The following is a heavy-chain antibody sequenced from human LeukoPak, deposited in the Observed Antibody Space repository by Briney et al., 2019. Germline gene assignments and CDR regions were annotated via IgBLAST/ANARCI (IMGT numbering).Heavy chain of an antibody. D-gene: IGHD3-10*01. Sequence: SETLSLTCTVPGGSISSGGYYWSWIRQHPGKGLEWIGYIYYSGSAYYNPSLKSRVTISVDTSENQLSLKLSSVTAADTAVYYCARVNYGSATKEDYWGQGTLVTVSS. CDR2: IYYSGSA. V-gene: IGHV4-31*03. CDR1: GGSISSGGYY. CDR3: ARVNYGSATKEDY. J-gene: IGHJ4*02.